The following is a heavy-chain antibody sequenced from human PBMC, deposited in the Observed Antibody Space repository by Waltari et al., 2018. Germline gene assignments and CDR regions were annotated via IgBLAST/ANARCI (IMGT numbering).Heavy chain of an antibody. J-gene: IGHJ6*02. Sequence: EVQLLESGGGLVQPGGSLRLSCAASGFTFSSYAMSWVRQAPGKGLEWVSAISGSGGSTYYAESVKGRFTISRDNSKTTLYLQTNSLRAEDTAVYYCAKDLAEVRFLEWALFYYYYGMDVWGQGTTVTVSS. CDR2: ISGSGGST. CDR1: GFTFSSYA. D-gene: IGHD3-3*01. V-gene: IGHV3-23*01. CDR3: AKDLAEVRFLEWALFYYYYGMDV.